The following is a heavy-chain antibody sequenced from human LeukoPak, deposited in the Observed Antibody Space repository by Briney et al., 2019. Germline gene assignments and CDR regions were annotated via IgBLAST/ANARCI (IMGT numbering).Heavy chain of an antibody. CDR1: GYTFTGYY. Sequence: GASVKVSCKAPGYTFTGYYMHWVRQAPGQGLEWMGWINPNSGGTNYAQKFQGRVTMTRDTSISTAYMELSRLRSDDTAVYYCARGYCSGGSCYLGAFDIWGQGTMVTVSS. D-gene: IGHD2-15*01. CDR2: INPNSGGT. CDR3: ARGYCSGGSCYLGAFDI. J-gene: IGHJ3*02. V-gene: IGHV1-2*02.